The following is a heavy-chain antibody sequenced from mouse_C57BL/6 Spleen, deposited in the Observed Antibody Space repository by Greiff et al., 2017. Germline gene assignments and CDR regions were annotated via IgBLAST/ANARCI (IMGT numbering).Heavy chain of an antibody. CDR3: AREYYYGSSPWFAY. J-gene: IGHJ3*01. CDR1: GYAFSSYW. V-gene: IGHV1-80*01. D-gene: IGHD1-1*01. Sequence: QVQLQQSGAELVKPGASVKISCTASGYAFSSYWMHWVKQRPGKGLAWIGQIYPGDGDTNSNGKFKGKATLTADKSSSTAYMQLSSLTSEDSAVYFCAREYYYGSSPWFAYWGQGTLVTVSA. CDR2: IYPGDGDT.